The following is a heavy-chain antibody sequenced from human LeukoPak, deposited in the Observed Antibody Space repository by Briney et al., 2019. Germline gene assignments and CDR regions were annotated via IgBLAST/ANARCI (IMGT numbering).Heavy chain of an antibody. CDR1: VFTVSSNY. Sequence: PGGSLRLSCAASVFTVSSNYMSWVRQAPGKGLEWVSVIYSGGSTYYADSVKGRFTISRDNSKNTLYLQMNSLRAEDTAVYYCARARGGSSSSLNYFDYWGQGTLVTVSS. D-gene: IGHD6-6*01. CDR3: ARARGGSSSSLNYFDY. J-gene: IGHJ4*02. CDR2: IYSGGST. V-gene: IGHV3-66*01.